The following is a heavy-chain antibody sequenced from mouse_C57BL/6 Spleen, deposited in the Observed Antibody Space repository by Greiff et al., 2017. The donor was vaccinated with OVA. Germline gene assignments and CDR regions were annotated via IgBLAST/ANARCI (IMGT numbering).Heavy chain of an antibody. CDR2: IHPNSGST. Sequence: VQLQQPGAELVKPGASVKLSCKASGYTFTSYWMHWVKQRPGQGLEWIGMIHPNSGSTNYNEKFKNKATLTVDKSSSTAYMQLSSLTSEDSAVYYCARGRDGYDVFDYWGQGTTLTVSS. CDR1: GYTFTSYW. V-gene: IGHV1-64*01. J-gene: IGHJ2*01. CDR3: ARGRDGYDVFDY. D-gene: IGHD2-2*01.